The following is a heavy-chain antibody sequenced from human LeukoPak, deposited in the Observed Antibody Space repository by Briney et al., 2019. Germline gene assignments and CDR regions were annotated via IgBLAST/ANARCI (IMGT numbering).Heavy chain of an antibody. J-gene: IGHJ4*02. V-gene: IGHV3-23*01. CDR1: GFTFSSYA. Sequence: QAGGSLRLSCAASGFTFSSYAMSWVRQAPGKGLECISGFSGSGGSTYYADSVKGRFTISRDNSKNTLYLQMNSLRAEDTAVYYCASGGGYADYWGQGTLVTVSS. D-gene: IGHD6-25*01. CDR3: ASGGGYADY. CDR2: FSGSGGST.